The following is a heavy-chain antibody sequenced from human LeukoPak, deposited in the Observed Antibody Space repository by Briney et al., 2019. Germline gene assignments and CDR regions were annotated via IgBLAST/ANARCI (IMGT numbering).Heavy chain of an antibody. Sequence: SETLSLACTVSGGSISSSSYYWGWIRQPPGKGLEWIGYIYYSGSTNYNPSLKSRVTISVDTSKNQFSLKLSSVTAADTAVYYCARGFSFGNSGYPIYYYYYGTDVWGQGTTVTVSS. V-gene: IGHV4-61*05. CDR2: IYYSGST. D-gene: IGHD5-12*01. CDR3: ARGFSFGNSGYPIYYYYYGTDV. CDR1: GGSISSSSYY. J-gene: IGHJ6*02.